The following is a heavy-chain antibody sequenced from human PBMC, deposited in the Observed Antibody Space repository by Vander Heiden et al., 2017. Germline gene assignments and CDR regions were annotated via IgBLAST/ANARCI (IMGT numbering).Heavy chain of an antibody. CDR3: AKAHQYTGSWYYY. Sequence: VQLLASGGGLVRPGGSLRLSCAASRFTFSSYAMSWVRQAPGKGLEWVSGISGSGATTYYTDSVKGRFTISRDNSKNTLYLQMNSLRADDTAVYYCAKAHQYTGSWYYYWGQGTLVAVS. V-gene: IGHV3-23*01. J-gene: IGHJ4*02. CDR2: ISGSGATT. CDR1: RFTFSSYA. D-gene: IGHD6-13*01.